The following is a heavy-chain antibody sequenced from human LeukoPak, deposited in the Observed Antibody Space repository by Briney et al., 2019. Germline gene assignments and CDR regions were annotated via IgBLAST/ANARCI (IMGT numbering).Heavy chain of an antibody. CDR1: GGTFSSYA. Sequence: ASVKVSCKASGGTFSSYAISWVRQAPGQGLEWMGWINPNSGGTNYAQKFQGRVTMTRDTSISTAYMELSSLRSEDTAVYYCAREFDPWGQGTLVTVSS. CDR3: AREFDP. J-gene: IGHJ5*02. V-gene: IGHV1-2*02. CDR2: INPNSGGT.